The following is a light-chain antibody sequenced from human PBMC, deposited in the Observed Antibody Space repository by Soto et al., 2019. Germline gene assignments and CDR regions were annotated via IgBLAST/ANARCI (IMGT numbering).Light chain of an antibody. CDR1: SSDVGSYNL. Sequence: QSALTQPASVSGSPGQSITISCTGTSSDVGSYNLVSWYQQHPGKAPKLMIYEGSKRPSGVSNRFSGSKSGNTASLTISGLQAEDEADYYCCSYAGSSTFVYVVLGGGTQLTVL. CDR2: EGS. J-gene: IGLJ2*01. CDR3: CSYAGSSTFVYVV. V-gene: IGLV2-23*03.